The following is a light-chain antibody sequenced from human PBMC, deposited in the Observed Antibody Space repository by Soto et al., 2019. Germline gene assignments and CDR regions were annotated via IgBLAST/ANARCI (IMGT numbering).Light chain of an antibody. Sequence: DIQMTQSPSTLSASVGDRVTITCRASQSISGWLSWYQQKPGKAPKLLFYDAYSLESGVPSRFSGSGSGTQFHLTIRSLQHDDFAYYYCQQYNNLWTFGQGTKVEIK. J-gene: IGKJ1*01. CDR1: QSISGW. V-gene: IGKV1-5*01. CDR3: QQYNNLWT. CDR2: DAY.